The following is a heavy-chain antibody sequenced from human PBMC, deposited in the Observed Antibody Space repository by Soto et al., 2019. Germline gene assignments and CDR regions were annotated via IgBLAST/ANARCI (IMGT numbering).Heavy chain of an antibody. J-gene: IGHJ4*01. D-gene: IGHD4-17*01. V-gene: IGHV4-34*01. CDR2: INHSGDT. CDR3: ATVNTVTSYFFES. CDR1: GGSFIGYY. Sequence: SETLSLTCTVHGGSFIGYYWSWIRQPPGKGLEWIGEINHSGDTNYNPSLESRISISIDTSKNQFSLTVTSVTAADTALYYCATVNTVTSYFFESWGQGTLVTVSS.